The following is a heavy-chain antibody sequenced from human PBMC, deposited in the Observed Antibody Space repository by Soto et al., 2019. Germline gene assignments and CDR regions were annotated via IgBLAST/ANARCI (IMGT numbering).Heavy chain of an antibody. CDR3: ARKAFVETALANTQNHFYYKYIDV. CDR1: GFRFSSYG. V-gene: IGHV3-33*01. CDR2: IWYDGRNK. D-gene: IGHD5-18*01. Sequence: GGSLRLSCAASGFRFSSYGMHWVRQAPGKGLEWVAVIWYDGRNKDYADSVKGRFSISRDNSKNTLYLQMNSLRADDTAVYYCARKAFVETALANTQNHFYYKYIDVWCKGLXVTVSS. J-gene: IGHJ6*03.